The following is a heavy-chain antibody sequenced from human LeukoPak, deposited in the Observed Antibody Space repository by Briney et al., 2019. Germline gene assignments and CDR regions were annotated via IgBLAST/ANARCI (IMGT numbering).Heavy chain of an antibody. CDR1: GYSISSGYY. D-gene: IGHD5-24*01. Sequence: PSETLSLTCTVSGYSISSGYYWGWVRPPPGKGLEWIGIIYHSGSTYYNPSLKSRVTISVDTSKSQFSLKLSSVTAADTAVYYCARDFGDGYNFGPLGFDYWGQGTLVTVSS. J-gene: IGHJ4*02. CDR2: IYHSGST. V-gene: IGHV4-38-2*02. CDR3: ARDFGDGYNFGPLGFDY.